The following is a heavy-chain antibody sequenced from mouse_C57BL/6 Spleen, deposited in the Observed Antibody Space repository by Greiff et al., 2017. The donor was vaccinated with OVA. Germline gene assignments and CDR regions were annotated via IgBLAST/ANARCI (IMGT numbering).Heavy chain of an antibody. CDR1: GYTFTDYY. J-gene: IGHJ4*01. Sequence: EVKLQQSGPELVKPGASVKISCKASGYTFTDYYMNWVKQSHGKSLEWIGDINPNNGGTSYNQKFKGKATLTVDKSSSTAYMELRSLTSEDSAVYYCARAGDYWGQGTSVTVSS. CDR2: INPNNGGT. CDR3: ARAGDY. V-gene: IGHV1-26*01.